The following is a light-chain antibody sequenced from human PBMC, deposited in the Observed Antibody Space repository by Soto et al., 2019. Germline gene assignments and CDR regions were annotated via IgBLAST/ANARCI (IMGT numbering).Light chain of an antibody. CDR3: QQYNSYPLT. V-gene: IGKV1-5*03. J-gene: IGKJ4*01. CDR1: QSINSW. Sequence: DIQMTQSPSALSASVGDRVTITCRASQSINSWLAWYQQKSGKAPKLLIYKASSLESGVPSRFSGSGSGTEFTLIISSLQPDDFATYYCQQYNSYPLTFGGGTRWIS. CDR2: KAS.